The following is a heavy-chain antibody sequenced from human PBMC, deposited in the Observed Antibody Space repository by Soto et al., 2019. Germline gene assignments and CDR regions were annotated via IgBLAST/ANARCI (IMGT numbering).Heavy chain of an antibody. V-gene: IGHV1-18*01. CDR2: ISPYDGNT. Sequence: VASVKVSCKASGDTFSTYTITWVRQAPGQGLEWLGWISPYDGNTKYAQILQGRVSMTTDTSTKTAYMEVRSLRSDDTAVYYCARGGYYDSSGSRNYHYYGMNVWGQGTTVTVSS. CDR3: ARGGYYDSSGSRNYHYYGMNV. CDR1: GDTFSTYT. D-gene: IGHD3-22*01. J-gene: IGHJ6*02.